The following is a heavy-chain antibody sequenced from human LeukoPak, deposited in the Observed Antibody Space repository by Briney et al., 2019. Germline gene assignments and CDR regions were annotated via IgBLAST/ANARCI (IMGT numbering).Heavy chain of an antibody. V-gene: IGHV3-66*04. J-gene: IGHJ6*03. D-gene: IGHD3-10*01. CDR1: GFTVSSNY. CDR2: IYSGGNT. Sequence: GGSLRLSCAASGFTVSSNYMSWVRQAPGKGLEWVSLIYSGGNTYYADSVKGRFTISRDNSKNTLYLQMNSLRAEDTAMYYCVKPDRLLYSDSGSRYYYYYLDVWGKGTTVTVSS. CDR3: VKPDRLLYSDSGSRYYYYYLDV.